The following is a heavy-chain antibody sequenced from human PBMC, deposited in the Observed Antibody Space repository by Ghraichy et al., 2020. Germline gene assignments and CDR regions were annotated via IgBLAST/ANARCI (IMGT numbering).Heavy chain of an antibody. D-gene: IGHD4-11*01. Sequence: GGSLRLSCSASGFTFSNYAMNWVRQAPGKGLEWVSAISGSGDSTNYADSVKGRFTISRDDSKNTLYLQMSSLRAEDTAVYYCAKEDYSNDFDYWGQGNLVTVSS. CDR1: GFTFSNYA. J-gene: IGHJ4*02. CDR3: AKEDYSNDFDY. V-gene: IGHV3-23*01. CDR2: ISGSGDST.